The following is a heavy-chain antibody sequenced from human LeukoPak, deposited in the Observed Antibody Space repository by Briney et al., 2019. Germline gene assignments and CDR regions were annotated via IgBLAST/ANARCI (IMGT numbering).Heavy chain of an antibody. J-gene: IGHJ4*02. CDR2: ISYDGSNK. D-gene: IGHD6-19*01. CDR3: AKVGQWLEVDY. V-gene: IGHV3-30*18. Sequence: GRSLRLSCAASGFTFSSYGMHWVRQAPGKGLEWVAVISYDGSNKYYADSVKGRFTISRDNSKNTLYLQMNNLRAEDTAVYYCAKVGQWLEVDYWGQGTLVTVSS. CDR1: GFTFSSYG.